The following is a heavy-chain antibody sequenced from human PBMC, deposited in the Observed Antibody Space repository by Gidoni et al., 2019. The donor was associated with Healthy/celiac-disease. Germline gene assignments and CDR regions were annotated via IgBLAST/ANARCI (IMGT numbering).Heavy chain of an antibody. CDR1: GFTFRSYS. CDR2: ISSSSSYI. V-gene: IGHV3-21*01. J-gene: IGHJ4*02. D-gene: IGHD3-22*01. CDR3: ARGGDPDSSGYPGDY. Sequence: EVQLVESGGGLVKPGGSLRLSCAASGFTFRSYSMNCVRQAPGKGLEWFSSISSSSSYIYYADSVKGRFTISRDNAKNSLYLQMNSLRAEDTAVYYCARGGDPDSSGYPGDYWGQGTLVTVSS.